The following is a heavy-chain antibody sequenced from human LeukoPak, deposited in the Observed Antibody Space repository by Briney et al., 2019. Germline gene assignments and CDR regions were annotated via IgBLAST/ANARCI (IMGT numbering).Heavy chain of an antibody. CDR1: GYTFSNFG. J-gene: IGHJ4*02. CDR3: ARDGTSTDDY. Sequence: ASVTVSCKTSGYTFSNFGINWVRQAPGQGLEWMGWISGNNDNPNYGQKFQGRFTVTTDSSTSTAYMELRNLRFDDTAVYYCARDGTSTDDYWGQGTLVTVSS. D-gene: IGHD2-2*01. V-gene: IGHV1-18*01. CDR2: ISGNNDNP.